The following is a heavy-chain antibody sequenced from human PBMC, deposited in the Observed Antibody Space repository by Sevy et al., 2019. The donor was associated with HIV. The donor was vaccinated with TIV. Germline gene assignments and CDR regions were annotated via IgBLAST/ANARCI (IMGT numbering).Heavy chain of an antibody. Sequence: SETLSLTCAVYGGSFSGYYWSWIRQPPGKGLEWVGEINHSGSTNYNPSLNSRVTISVDTSNNQFSLKLSSVTAADTAVYYCARHCSSSSCSHAFDIWGQGTMVTVSS. V-gene: IGHV4-34*01. CDR2: INHSGST. CDR3: ARHCSSSSCSHAFDI. D-gene: IGHD2-2*01. J-gene: IGHJ3*02. CDR1: GGSFSGYY.